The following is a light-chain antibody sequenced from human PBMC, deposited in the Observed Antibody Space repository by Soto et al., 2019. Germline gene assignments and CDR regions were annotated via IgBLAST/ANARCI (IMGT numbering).Light chain of an antibody. CDR2: GAS. V-gene: IGKV3-20*01. J-gene: IGKJ1*01. Sequence: EIVFTQSRGTLSLSPGERATLSCRASQSVSSIYLGWYQQKPGQAPRLLMYGASSRATGIPERFSGSGSGTEFTLTISSLKPDDVATYYCQQYNSWWTFGQGTKVDIK. CDR1: QSVSSIY. CDR3: QQYNSWWT.